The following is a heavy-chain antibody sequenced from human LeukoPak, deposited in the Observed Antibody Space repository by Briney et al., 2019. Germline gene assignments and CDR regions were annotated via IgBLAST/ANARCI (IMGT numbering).Heavy chain of an antibody. Sequence: PSETLSLTCAVYGGSFSGYYWSWIRQPPGKGLEWIGEINHSGSTNYNPSLKSRVTISVDTSKNQFSLKLSSVTAADTAVYYCARVSTPVVVVPAATIAARPGGHFDYWGQGTLVTVSS. CDR2: INHSGST. CDR3: ARVSTPVVVVPAATIAARPGGHFDY. D-gene: IGHD2-2*01. CDR1: GGSFSGYY. V-gene: IGHV4-34*01. J-gene: IGHJ4*02.